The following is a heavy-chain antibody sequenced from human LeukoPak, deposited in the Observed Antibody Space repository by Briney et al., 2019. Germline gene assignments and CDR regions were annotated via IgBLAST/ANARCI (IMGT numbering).Heavy chain of an antibody. D-gene: IGHD3-22*01. Sequence: PSETLSLTCAVYGGSFSGYYWSWIRQPPGKGLEWIGEINHSGSTNYNPSLKSRVTISVDTSKNQFSLKLSSVTAADTAVYYCARGDTMIVVDYWGQRTLVTVSS. CDR1: GGSFSGYY. J-gene: IGHJ4*02. CDR2: INHSGST. CDR3: ARGDTMIVVDY. V-gene: IGHV4-34*01.